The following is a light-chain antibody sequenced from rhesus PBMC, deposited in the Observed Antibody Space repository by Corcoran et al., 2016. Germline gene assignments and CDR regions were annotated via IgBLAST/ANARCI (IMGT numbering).Light chain of an antibody. J-gene: IGKJ1*01. CDR3: QQYNSAPT. Sequence: DIQMTQSPSSLSASVGDRVTITCRARQGISSWLAWYQQKPGKDPKLLNYKASRLQSGVPSRLSGSGSGTDITLTISSLQPEDFATYYCQQYNSAPTFGQGSKVGIK. CDR2: KAS. CDR1: QGISSW. V-gene: IGKV1-21*01.